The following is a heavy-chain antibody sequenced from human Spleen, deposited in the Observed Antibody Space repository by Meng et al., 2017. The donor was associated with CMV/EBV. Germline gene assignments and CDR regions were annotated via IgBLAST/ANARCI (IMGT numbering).Heavy chain of an antibody. Sequence: GESLKISCAASGFTLSNDWMSWVRQPPGKGLEWVANIKQDGSEKYYVDSVKGRFTISRDNSKNTLYLQMNSLRAEDTAVYYCAKGESFDVWGQGTTVTVSS. J-gene: IGHJ6*02. D-gene: IGHD2/OR15-2a*01. CDR3: AKGESFDV. V-gene: IGHV3-7*01. CDR2: IKQDGSEK. CDR1: GFTLSNDW.